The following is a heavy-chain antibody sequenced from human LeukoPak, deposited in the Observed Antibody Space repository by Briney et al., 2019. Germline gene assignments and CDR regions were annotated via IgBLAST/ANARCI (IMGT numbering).Heavy chain of an antibody. D-gene: IGHD1-26*01. CDR2: IYYSGNT. CDR1: GGSISSSSYY. CDR3: ARRPVGASGYDS. V-gene: IGHV4-39*01. J-gene: IGHJ4*02. Sequence: SETLSLTCTVSGGSISSSSYYWGWNCQPPGKGLEWIGSIYYSGNTYYIPSLKSRVTISVDTSKNQFSLKLSSVTAADTAVHYCARRPVGASGYDSWGQGTLVTVSS.